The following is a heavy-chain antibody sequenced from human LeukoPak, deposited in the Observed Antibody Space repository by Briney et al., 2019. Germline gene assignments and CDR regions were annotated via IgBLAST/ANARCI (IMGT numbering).Heavy chain of an antibody. V-gene: IGHV4-39*01. CDR1: GGSISSSSYY. CDR2: IYYSGST. CDR3: ARQAARDDAFDI. J-gene: IGHJ3*02. D-gene: IGHD6-6*01. Sequence: SETLSLTCTVSGGSISSSSYYWGWIRQPPGKGLEWIGSIYYSGSTYYNPSLKSRVTISVDTSKNQFSLKLSSVTAADTAVYYCARQAARDDAFDIWGQGTMVTVSS.